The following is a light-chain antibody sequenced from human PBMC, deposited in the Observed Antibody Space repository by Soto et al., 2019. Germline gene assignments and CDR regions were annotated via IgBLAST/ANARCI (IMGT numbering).Light chain of an antibody. CDR3: SSYTSSTTEV. V-gene: IGLV2-14*03. J-gene: IGLJ1*01. CDR1: SSDVGGYNY. CDR2: DVS. Sequence: QSVLTQPASVSGSPGQSIAISCTGTSSDVGGYNYVSWYQQHPGEAPKLMIYDVSSRPSGVSNRFSGSKSGNTASLTISGLQAGDEADYYCSSYTSSTTEVFGTGTKVTVL.